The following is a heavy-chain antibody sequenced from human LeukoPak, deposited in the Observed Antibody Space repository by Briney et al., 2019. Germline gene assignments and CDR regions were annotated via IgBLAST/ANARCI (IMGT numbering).Heavy chain of an antibody. V-gene: IGHV3-7*01. CDR2: IKQDGSEK. Sequence: GGSLRLSCAASGFSFSSYGMSWVRQAPGKGLEWLANIKQDGSEKYYVDSVKGRFTISRDNAKNSLYLQMNSLRAEDTAVYYCARYIRTGGYYIDVWGKGATVTISS. CDR3: ARYIRTGGYYIDV. CDR1: GFSFSSYG. D-gene: IGHD2-15*01. J-gene: IGHJ6*03.